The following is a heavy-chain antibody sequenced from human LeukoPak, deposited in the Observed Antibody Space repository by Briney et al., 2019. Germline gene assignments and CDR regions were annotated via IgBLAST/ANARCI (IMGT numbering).Heavy chain of an antibody. D-gene: IGHD3-10*01. J-gene: IGHJ4*02. V-gene: IGHV1-18*01. CDR3: ARDRDNTMVRGVSDY. CDR1: GYTFTSYG. CDR2: ISAYNGNT. Sequence: ASVKVSCKASGYTFTSYGISWVRQAPGQGLEWMGWISAYNGNTNYAQKLQGRVTMTTDTSTSTAYMELRSLRSDDTAVYYCARDRDNTMVRGVSDYWGQGTLVTVSS.